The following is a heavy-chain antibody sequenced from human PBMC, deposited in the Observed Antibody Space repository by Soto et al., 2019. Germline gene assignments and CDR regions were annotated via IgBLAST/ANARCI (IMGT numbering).Heavy chain of an antibody. CDR1: GYTFTSYA. D-gene: IGHD2-21*02. CDR2: INAGNGNT. J-gene: IGHJ4*02. V-gene: IGHV1-3*05. Sequence: QVQLVQSGAEEKKPGASVKVSCKDSGYTFTSYAMHWVRQAPGQRLEWMGWINAGNGNTKSSQKFQGIVTITRDTSASTAYMELSSLRSDDTAVYYCARSIVVVTALDYWGQGTLVTVSS. CDR3: ARSIVVVTALDY.